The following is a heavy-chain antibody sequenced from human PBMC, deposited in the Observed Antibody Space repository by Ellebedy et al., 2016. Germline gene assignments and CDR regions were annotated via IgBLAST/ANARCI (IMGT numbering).Heavy chain of an antibody. V-gene: IGHV3-74*01. Sequence: GESLKISXVASGLTVSGYWMHWVRQAQGRGLVWVARINGDGSSTYYADSVKGRFTISRDNAKNTLYLQMNSLRAEDTAVYYCARPRLDFSSPDFDYWGQGTLVTVSS. CDR2: INGDGSST. D-gene: IGHD6-13*01. CDR3: ARPRLDFSSPDFDY. CDR1: GLTVSGYW. J-gene: IGHJ4*02.